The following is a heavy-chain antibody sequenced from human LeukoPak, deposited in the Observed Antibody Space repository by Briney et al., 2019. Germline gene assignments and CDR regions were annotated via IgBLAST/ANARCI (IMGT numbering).Heavy chain of an antibody. Sequence: GGSLRLSCAASGFTFSDALMNWVRQAPGTGLEWVGLIKRKTDGETTDYAAPVKGRFTISRDDSQNTLSLQMNGLKTEDTGVYFCTTGYSRASHDGYWGQGTLVTVSS. CDR1: GFTFSDAL. J-gene: IGHJ4*02. D-gene: IGHD6-6*01. V-gene: IGHV3-15*01. CDR3: TTGYSRASHDGY. CDR2: IKRKTDGETT.